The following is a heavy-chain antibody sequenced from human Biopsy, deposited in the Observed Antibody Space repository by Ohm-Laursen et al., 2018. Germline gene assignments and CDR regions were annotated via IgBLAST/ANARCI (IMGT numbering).Heavy chain of an antibody. CDR2: IFYGGIT. V-gene: IGHV4-39*01. CDR3: ARHPTGFWFDP. Sequence: GALSLTCAVSGGSISSETNYWGWIRQPPGKGLEWIGSIFYGGITYYNPSLKSRVTISVDTSKNQFSLNLSSVTGADTAVYYCARHPTGFWFDPWGQGTLVTVSS. CDR1: GGSISSETNY. J-gene: IGHJ5*02.